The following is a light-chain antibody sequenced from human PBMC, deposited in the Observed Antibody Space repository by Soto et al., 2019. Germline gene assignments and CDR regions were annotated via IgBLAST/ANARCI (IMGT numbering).Light chain of an antibody. J-gene: IGLJ2*01. CDR3: QSYDTSLSGSV. CDR1: SSNIGAGYD. V-gene: IGLV1-40*01. Sequence: QPVLTQPPSVSGAPGQRVTISCTGSSSNIGAGYDVHWYQQFPGTAPKLLIYVTSNRPSGVPDRFSGSKSGTSASLAITGLQAEDEADYYCQSYDTSLSGSVFGGGTKLTVL. CDR2: VTS.